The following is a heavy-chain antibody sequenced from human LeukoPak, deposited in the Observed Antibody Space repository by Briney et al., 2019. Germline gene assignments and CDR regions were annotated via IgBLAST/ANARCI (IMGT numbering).Heavy chain of an antibody. CDR1: GFTFSNAW. Sequence: GVSLRLSCTVSGFTFSNAWMSWVRQAPGKGLEWVGRIKSKSDGRITDYAAPVKGRFTISRDDSRNTLYLQMNSLKTEDTAVYYCTTGSKVGGYWGQGTLVTVHS. D-gene: IGHD2-2*01. V-gene: IGHV3-15*01. CDR2: IKSKSDGRIT. J-gene: IGHJ4*02. CDR3: TTGSKVGGY.